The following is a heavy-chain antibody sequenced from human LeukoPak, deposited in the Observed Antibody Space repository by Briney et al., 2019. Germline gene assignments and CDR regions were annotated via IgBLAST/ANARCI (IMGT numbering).Heavy chain of an antibody. J-gene: IGHJ4*02. V-gene: IGHV3-48*03. D-gene: IGHD3-16*02. CDR3: ARSEARFMLS. Sequence: PGGSLRLSCAASGFTFRSYEINWVRQAPGKGLEWVSYISSSGSTIYYADSVKGRFTISRDNAKNSLYLQMNSLRAEDTAVYYCARSEARFMLSWGQGTLVTVSS. CDR1: GFTFRSYE. CDR2: ISSSGSTI.